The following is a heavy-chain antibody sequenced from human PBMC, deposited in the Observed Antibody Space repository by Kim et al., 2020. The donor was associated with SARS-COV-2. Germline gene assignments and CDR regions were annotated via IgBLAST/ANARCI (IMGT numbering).Heavy chain of an antibody. V-gene: IGHV1-3*01. CDR3: AAGGDAFDI. CDR2: NT. D-gene: IGHD3-10*01. Sequence: NTKYSQKFQGRVTITRDTSASTAYMELSSLRSEDTAVYYCAAGGDAFDIWGQGTMVTVSS. J-gene: IGHJ3*02.